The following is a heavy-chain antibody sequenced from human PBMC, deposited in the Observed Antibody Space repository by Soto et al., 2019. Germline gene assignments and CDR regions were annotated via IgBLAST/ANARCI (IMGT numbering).Heavy chain of an antibody. CDR3: ARARRGYSSSSTINWFDP. J-gene: IGHJ5*02. CDR1: GGTFSSYA. CDR2: IIPIFGTA. V-gene: IGHV1-69*13. D-gene: IGHD6-6*01. Sequence: SVKVSCKASGGTFSSYAISWVRQAPGQGLEWMGGIIPIFGTANYAQKFQGRVTITADESTSTAYMELSSLRSEDTAVYYCARARRGYSSSSTINWFDPWGQGTLVTVSS.